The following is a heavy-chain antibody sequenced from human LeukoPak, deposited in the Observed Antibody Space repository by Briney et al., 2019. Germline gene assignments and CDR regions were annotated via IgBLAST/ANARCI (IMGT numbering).Heavy chain of an antibody. J-gene: IGHJ4*02. CDR1: GFTFSSYS. D-gene: IGHD3-16*01. CDR3: ARDLAYDYVSMWYFDY. CDR2: ISSSSSYI. V-gene: IGHV3-21*01. Sequence: NPGGSLRLSCAASGFTFSSYSMNWVRQAPGKGLEWVSSISSSSSYIYYADSVKGRFTISRDNAKNSLYLQMNSLRAEDTAVYYCARDLAYDYVSMWYFDYWGQGTQVTVCS.